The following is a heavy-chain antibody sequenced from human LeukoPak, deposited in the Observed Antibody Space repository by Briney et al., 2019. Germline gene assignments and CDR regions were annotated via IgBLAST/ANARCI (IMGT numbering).Heavy chain of an antibody. CDR1: GYTFTIYY. V-gene: IGHV1-2*06. CDR3: ARDRVNYYDSSGYPA. D-gene: IGHD3-22*01. J-gene: IGHJ4*02. CDR2: INPNSGGT. Sequence: GASVKVCCKASGYTFTIYYMHWVRQAPGQGLEWMGRINPNSGGTNYAQKFQGRVTMTRDTSISTAYMELSRLRSDDTAVYYCARDRVNYYDSSGYPAWGQGTLVTVSS.